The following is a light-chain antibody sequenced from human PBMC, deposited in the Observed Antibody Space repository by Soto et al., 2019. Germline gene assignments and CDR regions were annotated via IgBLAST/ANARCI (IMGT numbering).Light chain of an antibody. Sequence: IVMTQSPATLSVSPWERATLSWRASQSVSSNLAWYQQKPGQAPRLLLYGASTRATGIPARFSGSGSGTEFTLTISSLQSEDFAVYDGQQYDNWPPITFGQGTRLEIK. V-gene: IGKV3-15*01. CDR3: QQYDNWPPIT. J-gene: IGKJ5*01. CDR1: QSVSSN. CDR2: GAS.